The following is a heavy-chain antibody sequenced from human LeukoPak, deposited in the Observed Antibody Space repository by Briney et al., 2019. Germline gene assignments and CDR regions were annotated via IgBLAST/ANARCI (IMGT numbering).Heavy chain of an antibody. V-gene: IGHV4-59*01. CDR1: GGSISGYY. CDR3: ATAIAVANDAFDI. Sequence: SETLSLTCAVSGGSISGYYWSWIRQPPGKGLEWIGYINYSGSTKYNPSLKSRVTISVDTSKNQFSLKLSSVNAADKAVYYCATAIAVANDAFDIWGQGTMVTVSS. D-gene: IGHD6-19*01. CDR2: INYSGST. J-gene: IGHJ3*02.